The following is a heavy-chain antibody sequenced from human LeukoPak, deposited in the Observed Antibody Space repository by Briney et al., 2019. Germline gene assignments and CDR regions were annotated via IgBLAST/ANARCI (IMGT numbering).Heavy chain of an antibody. D-gene: IGHD2-8*01. J-gene: IGHJ5*02. CDR3: ARENYCTNGVCWAFDP. CDR1: GGSISDSDYY. Sequence: SETLSLTCTVSGGSISDSDYYWSWIRQPPGRGLEWIGNIYYTGSTSYNPSLKSRLTFSIDTFNNQFFLHLSSVTAADTAVYYCARENYCTNGVCWAFDPWGQGALVTVSS. CDR2: IYYTGST. V-gene: IGHV4-39*07.